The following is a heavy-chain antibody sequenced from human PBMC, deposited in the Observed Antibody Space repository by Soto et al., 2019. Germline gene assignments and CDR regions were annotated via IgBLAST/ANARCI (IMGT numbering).Heavy chain of an antibody. CDR2: INAGNGNT. Sequence: ASVKVSCKASGYTFTSYAMHWVRQAPGQRLEWMGWINAGNGNTKYSQKFQGRVTITRDTSASTAYMELSSLRSEDTAVYYCAEGGIAAAGINGMDVWGQGTTVTVSS. D-gene: IGHD6-13*01. CDR3: AEGGIAAAGINGMDV. V-gene: IGHV1-3*01. J-gene: IGHJ6*02. CDR1: GYTFTSYA.